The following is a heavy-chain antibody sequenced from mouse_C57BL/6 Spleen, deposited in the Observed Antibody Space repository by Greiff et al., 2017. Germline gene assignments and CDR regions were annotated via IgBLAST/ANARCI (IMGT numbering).Heavy chain of an antibody. CDR2: IDPSDSYT. Sequence: VQLQQPGAELVRPGTSVKLSCKASGYTFTSYWMHWVKQRPGQGLEWIGVIDPSDSYTNYNQKFKGKTTLTVDTSSSTAYMQLSSLTSEDSAVYYCAYGSSPASSFAYWGQGTLVTVSA. V-gene: IGHV1-59*01. CDR1: GYTFTSYW. J-gene: IGHJ3*01. D-gene: IGHD1-1*01. CDR3: AYGSSPASSFAY.